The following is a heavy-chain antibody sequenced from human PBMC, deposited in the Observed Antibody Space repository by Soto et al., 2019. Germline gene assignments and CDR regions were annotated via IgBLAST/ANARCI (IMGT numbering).Heavy chain of an antibody. D-gene: IGHD3-10*01. V-gene: IGHV5-51*01. Sequence: GESLKISCRASGYSFTVYWIGWARQMPGKGLEWMGIIYPGEYDVRYSPSFQGQVTISADKSITTAYLQWSSLKASDTAMYFCARQYGSGSYDYWGQGTLVTVS. CDR2: IYPGEYDV. J-gene: IGHJ4*02. CDR1: GYSFTVYW. CDR3: ARQYGSGSYDY.